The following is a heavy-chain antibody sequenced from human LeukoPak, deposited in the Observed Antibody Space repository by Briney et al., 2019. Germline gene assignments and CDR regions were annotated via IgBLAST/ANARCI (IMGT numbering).Heavy chain of an antibody. CDR2: ISSSGGST. J-gene: IGHJ4*02. Sequence: GGSLRLSCAASGFTFSSNAMTWVRQAPGKGLEWVSSISSSGGSTYYADSVKGRFTISRDNSMNTLYLQMNSLRAEDTAVYHCATSSDYWGQGTLVTVSS. CDR1: GFTFSSNA. CDR3: ATSSDY. V-gene: IGHV3-23*01.